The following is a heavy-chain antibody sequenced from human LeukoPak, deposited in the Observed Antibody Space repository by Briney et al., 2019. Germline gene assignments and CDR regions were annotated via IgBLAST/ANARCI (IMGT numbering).Heavy chain of an antibody. D-gene: IGHD1-26*01. CDR2: IYTSGNP. CDR3: ARDNSGSYMGGGAFDI. Sequence: SETLSLTCSVSGVSISSPYWIWIRQSSGKGLEWIGRIYTSGNPIYNPALKSRVTMSVNTSKNQFSLKLSSVTAADTAVYYCARDNSGSYMGGGAFDIWGQGTMVTVSS. V-gene: IGHV4-4*07. CDR1: GVSISSPY. J-gene: IGHJ3*02.